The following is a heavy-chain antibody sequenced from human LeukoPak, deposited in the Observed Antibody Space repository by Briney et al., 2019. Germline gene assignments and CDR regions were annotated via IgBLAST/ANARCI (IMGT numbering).Heavy chain of an antibody. CDR1: GFTFSSYW. D-gene: IGHD1-7*01. CDR3: ARFSLSHWNYFPMGWFDP. J-gene: IGHJ5*02. V-gene: IGHV3-7*01. Sequence: GGSLRLSCAASGFTFSSYWMSWIRQAPGKGLEWVANIKQDGSQKYYVDSVKGRFTISRDNARNSVYLQMNSLRAEDTAVYSCARFSLSHWNYFPMGWFDPWGQGTLVTVSS. CDR2: IKQDGSQK.